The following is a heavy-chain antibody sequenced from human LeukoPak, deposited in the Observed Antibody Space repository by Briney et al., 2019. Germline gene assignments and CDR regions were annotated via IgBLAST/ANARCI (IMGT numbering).Heavy chain of an antibody. J-gene: IGHJ4*02. CDR2: IRKDGSEK. V-gene: IGHV3-7*02. CDR3: ARSPSDGIHFDS. CDR1: GFTFEIYW. Sequence: GGSLRLSCAASGFTFEIYWMSWVRQAPGKGLEWVANIRKDGSEKNYVDSVKGRFTISRDNAKNSLYLQMNSLRAEDTAVYYCARSPSDGIHFDSWGQGTLVTVSS. D-gene: IGHD5-18*01.